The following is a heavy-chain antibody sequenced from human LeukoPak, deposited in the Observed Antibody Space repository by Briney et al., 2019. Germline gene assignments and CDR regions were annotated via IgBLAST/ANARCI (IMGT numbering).Heavy chain of an antibody. CDR3: ARGRGSATYYYYMDV. J-gene: IGHJ6*03. Sequence: GASLKISCKASGYTFTSYDINWVRQATGQGLEWMGWMNPNSGNTGYAQKFQGRVTMTRNTSITTAYMELSSLRTEDTSVYYCARGRGSATYYYYMDVWGKVITVTVSS. D-gene: IGHD1-26*01. CDR2: MNPNSGNT. CDR1: GYTFTSYD. V-gene: IGHV1-8*01.